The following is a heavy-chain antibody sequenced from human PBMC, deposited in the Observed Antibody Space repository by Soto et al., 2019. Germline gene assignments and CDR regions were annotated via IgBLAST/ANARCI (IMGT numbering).Heavy chain of an antibody. CDR1: GYTFTGYY. D-gene: IGHD6-13*01. J-gene: IGHJ6*03. CDR3: ARVGYSSSWYYYYYMDV. V-gene: IGHV1-2*02. Sequence: GASVKVSCKASGYTFTGYYMHWVRQAPGQGLEWMGWINPNSGDTDYAQKFQGRVTMTRNTSISTAYMELSRLRSEDTAVYYCARVGYSSSWYYYYYMDVWGKGTTVTVSS. CDR2: INPNSGDT.